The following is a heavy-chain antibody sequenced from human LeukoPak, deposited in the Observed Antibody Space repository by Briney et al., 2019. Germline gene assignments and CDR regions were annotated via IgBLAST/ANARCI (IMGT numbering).Heavy chain of an antibody. CDR2: IYYSGST. CDR3: ARGLGGVATYYGMDV. CDR1: GGSVSTGSYY. V-gene: IGHV4-61*01. D-gene: IGHD5-12*01. J-gene: IGHJ6*04. Sequence: SETLSLTCSVSGGSVSTGSYYWSWIRQPPGKGLEWIGYIYYSGSTNSNPSLKSRVTISVDTSKNQFSLKLSSVTAADTAVYYCARGLGGVATYYGMDVWGKGTTVTVSS.